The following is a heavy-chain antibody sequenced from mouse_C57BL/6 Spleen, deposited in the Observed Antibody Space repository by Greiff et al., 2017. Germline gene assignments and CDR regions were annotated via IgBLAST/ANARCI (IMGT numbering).Heavy chain of an antibody. J-gene: IGHJ3*01. Sequence: EVKLMESGGGLVKPGGSLKLSCAASGFTFSDYGMHWVRQAPEKGLEWVAYISSGSSTIYYADTVKGRFTISRDNAKNTLFLQMTSLRSEDTAMYYCASYGYDRGFAYWGQGTLVTVSA. V-gene: IGHV5-17*01. D-gene: IGHD2-2*01. CDR1: GFTFSDYG. CDR2: ISSGSSTI. CDR3: ASYGYDRGFAY.